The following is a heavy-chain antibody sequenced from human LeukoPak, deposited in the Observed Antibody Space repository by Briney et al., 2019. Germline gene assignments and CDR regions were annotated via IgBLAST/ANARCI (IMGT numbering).Heavy chain of an antibody. CDR1: GFTVSSKY. Sequence: GGSLRLSCAASGFTVSSKYMSWVRQAPGKGLEWVSVIYSGGSTYYADSVKGRFTISRDNSKNTLYLQMNSLRVEDTAVYYCASGSGGYRHDYWGQGTLVTVSS. V-gene: IGHV3-53*01. CDR2: IYSGGST. CDR3: ASGSGGYRHDY. J-gene: IGHJ4*02. D-gene: IGHD5-18*01.